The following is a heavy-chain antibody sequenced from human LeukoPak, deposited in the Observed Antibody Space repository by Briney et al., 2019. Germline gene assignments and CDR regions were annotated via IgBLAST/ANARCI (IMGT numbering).Heavy chain of an antibody. CDR1: GFTFDDYA. CDR2: ISWNSGSI. V-gene: IGHV3-9*01. D-gene: IGHD4-17*01. CDR3: AKAPTVTTLYYFDY. J-gene: IGHJ4*02. Sequence: GGSLRLSCAASGFTFDDYAMQWVRQAPGKGLEWVSGISWNSGSIGYADSVKGRFTISRDSAKNSLYLQMNSLGAEDTALYYCAKAPTVTTLYYFDYWGQGTLVTVSS.